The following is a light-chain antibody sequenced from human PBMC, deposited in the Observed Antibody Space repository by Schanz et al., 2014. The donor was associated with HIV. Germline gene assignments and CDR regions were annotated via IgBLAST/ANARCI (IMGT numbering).Light chain of an antibody. V-gene: IGKV3-20*01. J-gene: IGKJ4*01. CDR3: QQYGSSPWA. Sequence: EIVLTQSPATLSLSPGERGTLSCRASQSLSSTYLSWYQQKPGQAPRLLIYGASTRATGIPDRFSGSGSGTDFTLTISRLEPEDFAVYYCQQYGSSPWAFGGGTKVEIK. CDR1: QSLSSTY. CDR2: GAS.